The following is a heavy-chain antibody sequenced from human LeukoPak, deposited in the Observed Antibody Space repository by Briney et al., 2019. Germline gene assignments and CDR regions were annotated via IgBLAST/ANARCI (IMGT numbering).Heavy chain of an antibody. J-gene: IGHJ3*02. Sequence: GGSLRLSCAASGFTFSSYSMNWVRQAPGKGLEWVSSISSSSSYIYYADSVKGRFTISRDNAKNSLYLQMNSLRAEDTAVYYCARSSSWQGAFDIWGQGTMVTVSS. CDR3: ARSSSWQGAFDI. D-gene: IGHD6-13*01. CDR1: GFTFSSYS. V-gene: IGHV3-21*01. CDR2: ISSSSSYI.